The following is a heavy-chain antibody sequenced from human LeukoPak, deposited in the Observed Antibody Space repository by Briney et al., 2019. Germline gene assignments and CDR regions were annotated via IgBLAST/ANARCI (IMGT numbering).Heavy chain of an antibody. J-gene: IGHJ4*02. Sequence: GASVKVSCKASGYTFTGYYMHWVRQAPGQRLEWMGWVHGGSGDTRYSQTFQDRVTITRDTSASTVYMDLSSLTSEDTAVYYCARGATGFDYWGQGTLVTVSS. V-gene: IGHV1-3*01. D-gene: IGHD5-12*01. CDR2: VHGGSGDT. CDR1: GYTFTGYY. CDR3: ARGATGFDY.